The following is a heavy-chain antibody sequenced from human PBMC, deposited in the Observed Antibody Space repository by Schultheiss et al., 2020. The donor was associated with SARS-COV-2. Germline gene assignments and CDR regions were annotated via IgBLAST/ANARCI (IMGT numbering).Heavy chain of an antibody. D-gene: IGHD5/OR15-5a*01. V-gene: IGHV4-4*08. CDR3: ARENLRTDYYYYYMDV. J-gene: IGHJ6*03. Sequence: SETLSLTCTVSGGSISSYYWSWIRQPPGKGLEWIGRIYTSGSTNYNPSLKSRVTISVDTSKNQFSLKLSSVTAADTAVYYCARENLRTDYYYYYMDVWGKGTTVTVSS. CDR2: IYTSGST. CDR1: GGSISSYY.